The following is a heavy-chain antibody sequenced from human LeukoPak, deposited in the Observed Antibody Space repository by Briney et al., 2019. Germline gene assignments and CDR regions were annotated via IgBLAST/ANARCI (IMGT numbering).Heavy chain of an antibody. V-gene: IGHV1-69*02. Sequence: ASVKVSCKASGGSFINYTISWVRQAPGQGLEWMGRIIPILDIRKYAQNFQDRVTFTADKSTSTAYMELSSLRSEDTAVYYCARGGQGGDILTGYHDAFDIWGQGTMVTVSS. D-gene: IGHD3-9*01. CDR3: ARGGQGGDILTGYHDAFDI. CDR1: GGSFINYT. J-gene: IGHJ3*02. CDR2: IIPILDIR.